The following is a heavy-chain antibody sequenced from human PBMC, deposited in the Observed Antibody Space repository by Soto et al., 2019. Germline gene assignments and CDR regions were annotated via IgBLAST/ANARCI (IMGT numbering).Heavy chain of an antibody. CDR1: GFSLATGGMR. D-gene: IGHD5-18*01. CDR2: INWDDNK. J-gene: IGHJ4*02. CDR3: ARIGIPGG. Sequence: SGPTLVNPTQTLTLTCTFSGFSLATGGMRVSWIRQPPGKALEWLARINWDDNKFYSTSLRTRLTISKDTSKNQVVLTMTNMDPVDTATYYCARIGIPGGWGQGILVTVSS. V-gene: IGHV2-70*04.